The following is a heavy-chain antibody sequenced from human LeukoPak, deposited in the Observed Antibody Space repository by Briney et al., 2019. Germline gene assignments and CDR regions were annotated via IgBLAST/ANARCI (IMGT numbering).Heavy chain of an antibody. V-gene: IGHV3-23*01. CDR3: AKDPWRFYYDSSGHVYYFDY. CDR2: ISGSGGST. D-gene: IGHD3-22*01. Sequence: PGGSLRLSCAASGFTFSSYAMSWVRQAPGKGLEWVSAISGSGGSTYYADSVKGRFTISRDNSKNTLYLQMNSLRAEDTAVYYCAKDPWRFYYDSSGHVYYFDYWGQGTLVTVSS. CDR1: GFTFSSYA. J-gene: IGHJ4*02.